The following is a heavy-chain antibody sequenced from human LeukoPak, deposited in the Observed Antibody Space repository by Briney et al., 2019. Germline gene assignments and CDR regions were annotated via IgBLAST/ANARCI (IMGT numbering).Heavy chain of an antibody. CDR1: GGSISSSNW. D-gene: IGHD2-15*01. J-gene: IGHJ4*02. CDR2: IYHSGST. V-gene: IGHV4-4*02. Sequence: SETLSLTCAVSGGSISSSNWWSWVRQPPGKGLEWIGEIYHSGSTNYNPPLKSRLTIPVDKSKNQFSLKLSSVTAADTAVYYCARGYCSGGSCYAFDYWGQGTLVTASS. CDR3: ARGYCSGGSCYAFDY.